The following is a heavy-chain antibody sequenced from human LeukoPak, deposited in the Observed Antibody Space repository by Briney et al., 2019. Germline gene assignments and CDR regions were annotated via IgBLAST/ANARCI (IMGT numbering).Heavy chain of an antibody. CDR1: GDSISSGDYY. Sequence: SETLSLTCTFSGDSISSGDYYWSWIRQPAGKGLEWIGRISSSGSTNYNPSLKSRVTISVDTSKNQFSLQLNSVTPEDTAVYYCASPLNWFDPWGQGTLVTVSS. CDR2: ISSSGST. V-gene: IGHV4-61*02. J-gene: IGHJ5*02. CDR3: ASPLNWFDP.